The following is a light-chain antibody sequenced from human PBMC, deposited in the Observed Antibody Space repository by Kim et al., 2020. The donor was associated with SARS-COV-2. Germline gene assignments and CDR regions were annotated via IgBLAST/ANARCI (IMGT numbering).Light chain of an antibody. CDR1: SSNIGAGYD. V-gene: IGLV1-40*01. CDR2: SNS. CDR3: QSYDSSLSGWV. Sequence: QRVTVTGTGSSSNIGAGYDVHWYQQLPGTAPKLLIYSNSNRPSGVPDRFSGSKSGTSASLAITGLQAEDEADYYCQSYDSSLSGWVFGGGTQLTVL. J-gene: IGLJ3*02.